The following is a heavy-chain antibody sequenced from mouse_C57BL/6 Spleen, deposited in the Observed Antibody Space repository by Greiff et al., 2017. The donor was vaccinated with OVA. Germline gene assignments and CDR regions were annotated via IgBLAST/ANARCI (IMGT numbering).Heavy chain of an antibody. CDR3: AIHNPTCSSDAMDD. D-gene: IGHD1-1*01. Sequence: QVQLQQPGAELVKPGASVKVSCKASGYTFTGYWMHWVKQRPGQGLEWIGRIHPSDSDTNYNQKFKGKATLTVDKSSSTADMQLSSLTSEDSAVYYCAIHNPTCSSDAMDDWGQGTSVTVST. CDR1: GYTFTGYW. V-gene: IGHV1-74*01. J-gene: IGHJ4*01. CDR2: IHPSDSDT.